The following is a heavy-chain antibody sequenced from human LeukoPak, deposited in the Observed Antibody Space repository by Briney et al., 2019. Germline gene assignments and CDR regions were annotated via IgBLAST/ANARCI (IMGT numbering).Heavy chain of an antibody. V-gene: IGHV4-4*02. CDR2: IYHSGGT. J-gene: IGHJ4*02. D-gene: IGHD4-23*01. Sequence: SETLSLTRAVSGGSIGSGYWWTWVRRPLGKGLEWIGEIYHSGGTNYNPSLKSRVTISVDKSKNHFSLKLSSVTAADTAVYYCARNGGNSDFDYWGQGTLVTVSS. CDR1: GGSIGSGYW. CDR3: ARNGGNSDFDY.